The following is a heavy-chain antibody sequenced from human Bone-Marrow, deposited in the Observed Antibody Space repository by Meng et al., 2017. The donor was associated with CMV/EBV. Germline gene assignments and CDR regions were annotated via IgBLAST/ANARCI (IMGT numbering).Heavy chain of an antibody. J-gene: IGHJ4*02. V-gene: IGHV4-61*01. Sequence: SEPLSLTCTVSGGSVSSGSYYWSWIRQPPGKGLEWIGYIYYSGSTNYNPSLKSRVTISVDTSKNQFSLKLSSVTAADTAVYYCAMLSAMVDYRGQGTLVTVSS. CDR1: GGSVSSGSYY. D-gene: IGHD5-18*01. CDR3: AMLSAMVDY. CDR2: IYYSGST.